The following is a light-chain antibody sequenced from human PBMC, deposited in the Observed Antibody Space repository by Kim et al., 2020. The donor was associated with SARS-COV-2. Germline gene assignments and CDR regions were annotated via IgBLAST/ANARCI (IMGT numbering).Light chain of an antibody. CDR3: QVWDSSSDHRV. V-gene: IGLV3-21*04. J-gene: IGLJ3*02. CDR2: YDS. CDR1: NIGSKS. Sequence: SYELTQPPSVSVAPGKTARITCGGNNIGSKSVHWYQQKPGQAPVLVIYYDSDRPSGIPERFSGSNSGNTATLTISRVAAGDEADSYCQVWDSSSDHRVFG.